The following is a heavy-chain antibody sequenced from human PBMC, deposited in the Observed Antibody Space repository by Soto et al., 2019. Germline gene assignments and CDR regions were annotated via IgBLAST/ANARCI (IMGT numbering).Heavy chain of an antibody. CDR1: GGSISSNSYY. V-gene: IGHV4-39*01. CDR2: IYYSGST. J-gene: IGHJ6*02. CDR3: GNHRSISAMWGMHV. Sequence: QLQLQESGPGLVKASETLSLTCTVSGGSISSNSYYWGWIRQPPGKGLEWIGSIYYSGSTYYNPSLTMRVHVSLATSTNQLSLKGSSATATDTAVYYCGNHRSISAMWGMHVWGQGTTVIVS. D-gene: IGHD2-21*01.